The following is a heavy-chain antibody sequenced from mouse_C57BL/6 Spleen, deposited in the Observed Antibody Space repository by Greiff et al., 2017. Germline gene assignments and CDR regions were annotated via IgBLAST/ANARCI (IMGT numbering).Heavy chain of an antibody. J-gene: IGHJ4*01. Sequence: EVKLVESGGGLVKPGGSLKLSCAASGFTFSSYAMSWVRQTPEKRLEWVATISDGGSYTYYPDNVKGRFTISRDNAKNNLYLQMSHLKSEDTAMYYCARGDDGYYAMDYWGQGTSVTVSS. CDR1: GFTFSSYA. CDR3: ARGDDGYYAMDY. CDR2: ISDGGSYT. D-gene: IGHD2-3*01. V-gene: IGHV5-4*03.